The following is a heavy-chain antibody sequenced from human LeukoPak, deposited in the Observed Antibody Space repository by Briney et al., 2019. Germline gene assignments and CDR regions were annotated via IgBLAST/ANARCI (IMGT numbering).Heavy chain of an antibody. V-gene: IGHV4-39*07. J-gene: IGHJ5*02. D-gene: IGHD6-13*01. CDR2: INHSGST. Sequence: PSETLSLTCTVSGGSISSGGYYWSWIRQPPGKGLEWIGEINHSGSTNYNPSLKSRVTISVDTSKNQFSLKLSSVTAADTAVYYCARGPRSSSWPSRRYNWFDPWGQGTLVTVSS. CDR3: ARGPRSSSWPSRRYNWFDP. CDR1: GGSISSGGYY.